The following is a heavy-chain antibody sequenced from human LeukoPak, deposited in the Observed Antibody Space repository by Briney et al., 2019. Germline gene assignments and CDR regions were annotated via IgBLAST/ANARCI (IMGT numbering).Heavy chain of an antibody. CDR1: GFTFSSYE. CDR2: ISSSGSTI. Sequence: GGSLRLSCAASGFTFSSYEMNWVRQAPGKGLEWVSYISSSGSTIYYADSVKGRFTVSRDNAKNSLYLQMNSLRAEDTAVYYCARESGITMLRGAHTPWGQGILVTVSS. V-gene: IGHV3-48*03. D-gene: IGHD3-10*01. J-gene: IGHJ5*02. CDR3: ARESGITMLRGAHTP.